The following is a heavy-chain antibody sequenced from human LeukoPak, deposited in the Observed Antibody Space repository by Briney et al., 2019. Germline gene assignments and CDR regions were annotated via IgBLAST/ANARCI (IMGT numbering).Heavy chain of an antibody. Sequence: QPGRSLRLSCVASGFTFSSHAMSWVRQAPGKGLEWVSAIGDDVVSTYYAESVKGRFTISRDNSKNTLYLQMNSLRAEDTATYYCAKDQERGYCSGGSCYSPYFQHWGQGTLVTVSS. CDR3: AKDQERGYCSGGSCYSPYFQH. CDR1: GFTFSSHA. J-gene: IGHJ1*01. D-gene: IGHD2-15*01. CDR2: IGDDVVST. V-gene: IGHV3-23*01.